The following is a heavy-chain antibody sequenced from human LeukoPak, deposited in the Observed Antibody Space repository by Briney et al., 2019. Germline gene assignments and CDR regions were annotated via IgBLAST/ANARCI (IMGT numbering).Heavy chain of an antibody. CDR2: IKQDGGEK. V-gene: IGHV3-7*01. CDR3: ARLRITMIVVPVGAFDI. D-gene: IGHD3-22*01. Sequence: GGSLRLSCAGSGFTFSSYWMSWIRQAPGKGLEWVANIKQDGGEKYYVDSVEGRFTISRDNAKNSLYLQMNSLRAEDTAVYYCARLRITMIVVPVGAFDIWGQGTMVTVSS. CDR1: GFTFSSYW. J-gene: IGHJ3*02.